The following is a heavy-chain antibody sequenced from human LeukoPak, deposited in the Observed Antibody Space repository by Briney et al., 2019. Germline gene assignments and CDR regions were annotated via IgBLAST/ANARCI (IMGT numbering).Heavy chain of an antibody. V-gene: IGHV3-23*01. CDR3: AKMFRDMTTVTTRHGFDY. Sequence: GASLRLSCAASGFTFSSYAMSWVRQAPGKGLEWVSAISGSGGSTYYADSVKGRFTISRDNSKNTLYLQMNSLRAEDTAVYYCAKMFRDMTTVTTRHGFDYWGQGTLVTVSS. CDR1: GFTFSSYA. CDR2: ISGSGGST. J-gene: IGHJ4*02. D-gene: IGHD4-17*01.